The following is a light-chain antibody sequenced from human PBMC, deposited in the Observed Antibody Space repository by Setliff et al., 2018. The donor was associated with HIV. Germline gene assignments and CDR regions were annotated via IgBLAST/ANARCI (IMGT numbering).Light chain of an antibody. V-gene: IGLV2-23*01. CDR1: SSDIGTYNL. Sequence: QSVLTQPASMSGSPGQSITISCTGTSSDIGTYNLVSWYQQYPGKAPKLMIYEGNKRPSGVSNRFSGSKSGNTASLTISGLQAEDEADYYCCSYAGSNTWVFGGGTKVTVL. J-gene: IGLJ3*02. CDR2: EGN. CDR3: CSYAGSNTWV.